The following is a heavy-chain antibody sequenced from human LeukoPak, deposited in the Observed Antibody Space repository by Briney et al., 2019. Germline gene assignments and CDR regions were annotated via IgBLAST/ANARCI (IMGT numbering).Heavy chain of an antibody. D-gene: IGHD3-16*01. CDR2: IYFSGNT. Sequence: SETLSLTCSVSGDSIISGGYYWSWIRHHPGKGLEWIGYIYFSGNTDYNPSFRSRAAISVDTSKNQFSLKLSSVTAADTAIYYCATYYDGRPYKFDYWGPGTLVTVSS. CDR1: GDSIISGGYY. J-gene: IGHJ4*02. CDR3: ATYYDGRPYKFDY. V-gene: IGHV4-31*03.